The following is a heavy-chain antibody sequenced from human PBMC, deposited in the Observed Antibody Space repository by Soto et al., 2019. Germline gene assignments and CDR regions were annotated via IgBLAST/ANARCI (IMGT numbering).Heavy chain of an antibody. CDR1: GFTFSSYG. J-gene: IGHJ4*02. D-gene: IGHD6-19*01. Sequence: QVQLVESGGGVVQHGRSLRLSCAASGFTFSSYGMHWVRQAPGKGLEWVAVISYDGSNKYYADSVKGRFTISRDNSKNTPYLQMNSLRAEDTAVYYCAKPSDSSGWYGDYWGQGTLVTVSS. CDR2: ISYDGSNK. CDR3: AKPSDSSGWYGDY. V-gene: IGHV3-30*18.